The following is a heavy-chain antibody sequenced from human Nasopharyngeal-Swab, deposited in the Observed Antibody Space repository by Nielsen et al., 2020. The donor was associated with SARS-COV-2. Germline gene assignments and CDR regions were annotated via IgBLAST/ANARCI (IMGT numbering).Heavy chain of an antibody. CDR2: ISYDGSNK. CDR1: GFTFSSYG. J-gene: IGHJ6*02. V-gene: IGHV3-30*18. CDR3: AKDPTYYDILTGYYFREASHYYYYGMDV. D-gene: IGHD3-9*01. Sequence: GGSLRLSCAASGFTFSSYGVHWVRQAPGKGLEWVAVISYDGSNKYYADSVKGRFTISRDNSKNTLYLQMNSLRAEDTAVYYCAKDPTYYDILTGYYFREASHYYYYGMDVWGQGTTVTVSS.